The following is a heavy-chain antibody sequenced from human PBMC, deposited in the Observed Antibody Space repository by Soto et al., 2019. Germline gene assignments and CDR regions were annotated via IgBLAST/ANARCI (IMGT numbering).Heavy chain of an antibody. J-gene: IGHJ6*02. V-gene: IGHV1-3*01. Sequence: ASVKVSFKASGYTFTSYAMHWVRKAPGQRLEWMGWINAGNGNTKYSQKFQGRVTITRDTSASTAYMELSSLRSEDTAVYYCARGELGYCSSTSCYYSYYYGMDVWGQGTTVTVSS. CDR1: GYTFTSYA. CDR2: INAGNGNT. D-gene: IGHD2-2*01. CDR3: ARGELGYCSSTSCYYSYYYGMDV.